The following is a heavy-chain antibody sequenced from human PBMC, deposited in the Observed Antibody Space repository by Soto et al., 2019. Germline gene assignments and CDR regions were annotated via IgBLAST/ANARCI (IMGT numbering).Heavy chain of an antibody. V-gene: IGHV2-5*02. J-gene: IGHJ3*02. D-gene: IGHD6-13*01. Sequence: SGPTLVNPTQTLTLTCTFSGFSLSTSGVAVGWIRQPPGKALEWLAIIFWDDDKRYSPSLKSRLTITKDISKNQVVLTMTNMDPVDTATYYCAHSPYSSSSKWAFDIWGQGTMVTVSS. CDR3: AHSPYSSSSKWAFDI. CDR1: GFSLSTSGVA. CDR2: IFWDDDK.